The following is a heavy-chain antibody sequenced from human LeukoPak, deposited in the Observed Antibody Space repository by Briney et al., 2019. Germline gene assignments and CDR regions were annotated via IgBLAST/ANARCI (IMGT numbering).Heavy chain of an antibody. CDR1: GGSIKRSNFY. Sequence: SETLSLPCTVSGGSIKRSNFYWGWIRQPPGKGLEWIGSIYYRRRDDYNASLKSRVTISVDTSKNQFSLNLNSVTAADTAVYYCARPVPPYGPWSPHPHRFDYLGQGTLVIVSS. D-gene: IGHD3-10*01. J-gene: IGHJ4*02. CDR2: IYYRRRD. V-gene: IGHV4-39*01. CDR3: ARPVPPYGPWSPHPHRFDY.